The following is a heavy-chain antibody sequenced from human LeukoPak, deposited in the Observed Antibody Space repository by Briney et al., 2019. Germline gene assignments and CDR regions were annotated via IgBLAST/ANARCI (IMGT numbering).Heavy chain of an antibody. V-gene: IGHV4-39*01. CDR3: ARSSGWSAPFDY. D-gene: IGHD6-19*01. CDR2: MYHSGSP. Sequence: SETLSLTCTVSGGSINSGSYYWGWIRQPPGKGLEWIGSMYHSGSPYYNSSLKSRVTMSVDTSKNQFSLKLNSVTASDTVVYYCARSSGWSAPFDYWGQGTLVTVSS. J-gene: IGHJ4*02. CDR1: GGSINSGSYY.